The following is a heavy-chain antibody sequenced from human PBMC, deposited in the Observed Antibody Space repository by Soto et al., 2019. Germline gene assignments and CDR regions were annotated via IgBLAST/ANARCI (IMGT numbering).Heavy chain of an antibody. Sequence: PGGSLRLSCAASGFTFSNAWMSWVRQAPGKGLEWVGRIKCKTDGGTTDYAAPVKGRFTISRDDSKNTLYLQMNSLKTEDTAVYYCTADANTIFGVVIRFDYWGQGTLVTVSS. J-gene: IGHJ4*02. CDR1: GFTFSNAW. V-gene: IGHV3-15*01. D-gene: IGHD3-3*01. CDR2: IKCKTDGGTT. CDR3: TADANTIFGVVIRFDY.